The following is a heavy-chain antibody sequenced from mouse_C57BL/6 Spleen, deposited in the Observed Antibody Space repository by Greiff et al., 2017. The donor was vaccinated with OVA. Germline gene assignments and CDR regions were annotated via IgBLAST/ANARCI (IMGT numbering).Heavy chain of an antibody. CDR3: TRRKDYDVGGAMDY. Sequence: VQLQESGAELVRPGASVTLSCKASGYTFTDYEMHWVKQTPVHGLEWIGAIDPETGGTAYNQKFKGKAILTADKSSSTAYMELRSLTSEDSAVDYCTRRKDYDVGGAMDYWGQGTSVTVSS. D-gene: IGHD2-4*01. V-gene: IGHV1-15*01. CDR1: GYTFTDYE. CDR2: IDPETGGT. J-gene: IGHJ4*01.